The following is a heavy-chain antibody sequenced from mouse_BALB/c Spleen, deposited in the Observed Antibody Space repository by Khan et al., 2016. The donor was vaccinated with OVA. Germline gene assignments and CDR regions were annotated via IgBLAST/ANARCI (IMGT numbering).Heavy chain of an antibody. CDR3: ARSLYYIYWYALDL. J-gene: IGHJ4*01. D-gene: IGHD2-1*01. Sequence: EVQLVEAGPGLVKPSQSLSLTCTVTGYSITSEYAWNWIRQFPGNKLEWMGYIRSTGSTSSNPSLKSRIPITRDTSKNQFFPQLKSVTTEDTATYYCARSLYYIYWYALDLWGRGTSVTVSS. V-gene: IGHV3-2*02. CDR2: IRSTGST. CDR1: GYSITSEYA.